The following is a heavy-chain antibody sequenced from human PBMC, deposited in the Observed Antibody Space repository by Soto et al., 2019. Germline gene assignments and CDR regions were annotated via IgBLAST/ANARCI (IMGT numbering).Heavy chain of an antibody. CDR1: GYTFTSYG. D-gene: IGHD6-13*01. Sequence: ASVKVSCKASGYTFTSYGIHWVRQAPGQRLEWMGWINAANGDTKYSPKLQGRVTITRDTSASTAYMELSSLRSEDTAVYYCVRRHVSATGIDWFDPWGQGTLVTVSS. CDR2: INAANGDT. J-gene: IGHJ5*02. CDR3: VRRHVSATGIDWFDP. V-gene: IGHV1-3*01.